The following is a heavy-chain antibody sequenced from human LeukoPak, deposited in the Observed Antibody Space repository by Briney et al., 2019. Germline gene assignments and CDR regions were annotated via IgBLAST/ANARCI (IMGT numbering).Heavy chain of an antibody. V-gene: IGHV4-34*01. CDR1: IGSFSDFH. D-gene: IGHD1-26*01. Sequence: PSETLSLTCAVYIGSFSDFHWSWIRQPPGKGLEWIAEINHSGSTNYNPSLKSRVTISVDTSKYQFSLKLSSVTAADTAMYYCARVRKSFSGRFFSYAYYYYMDVWGKGTTVTVSS. J-gene: IGHJ6*03. CDR2: INHSGST. CDR3: ARVRKSFSGRFFSYAYYYYMDV.